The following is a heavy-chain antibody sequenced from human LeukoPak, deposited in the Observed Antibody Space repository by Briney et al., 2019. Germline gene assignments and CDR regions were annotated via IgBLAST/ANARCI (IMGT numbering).Heavy chain of an antibody. J-gene: IGHJ4*02. CDR1: GFTFSRDW. CDR2: INGDGSST. Sequence: GGSLRLSCAASGFTFSRDWMHWVCQAPGKGLVWVSRINGDGSSTSYADSVKGRFTISRDNAKNTLYLQMNSLRAEDTAVYYCSSAYYDPTGYWGQGTLVTVSS. D-gene: IGHD3-22*01. CDR3: SSAYYDPTGY. V-gene: IGHV3-74*01.